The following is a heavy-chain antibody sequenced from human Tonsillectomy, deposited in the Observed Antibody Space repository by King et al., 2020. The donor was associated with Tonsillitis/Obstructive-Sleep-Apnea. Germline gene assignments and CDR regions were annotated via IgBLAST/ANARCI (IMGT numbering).Heavy chain of an antibody. CDR1: GGSVSSGSYY. V-gene: IGHV4-61*01. CDR3: ARDRDCSGGSCPVWVDAFDI. D-gene: IGHD2-15*01. Sequence: VQLQESGPGLVKPSETLSLTCTVSGGSVSSGSYYWSWIRQPPGKGLEWIGYIYYSGSTNYNPSLKSRVTISVDMSKNQFSLKLSSVTAADTAVYYCARDRDCSGGSCPVWVDAFDIWGQGTMVTVSS. J-gene: IGHJ3*02. CDR2: IYYSGST.